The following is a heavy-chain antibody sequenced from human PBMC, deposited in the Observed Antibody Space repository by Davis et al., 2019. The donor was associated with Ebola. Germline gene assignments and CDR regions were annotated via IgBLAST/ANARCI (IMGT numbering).Heavy chain of an antibody. Sequence: SETLSLTCTVSGGSISSSSYYWGWIRQPPGKGLEWIGSIYYSGSTYYNPSLKSRVTISVDTSKNQFSLKLSSVTAADTAVYYCARRARHTGSGSLDYWGLGTLVTVSS. V-gene: IGHV4-39*01. CDR3: ARRARHTGSGSLDY. J-gene: IGHJ4*02. CDR2: IYYSGST. D-gene: IGHD3-10*01. CDR1: GGSISSSSYY.